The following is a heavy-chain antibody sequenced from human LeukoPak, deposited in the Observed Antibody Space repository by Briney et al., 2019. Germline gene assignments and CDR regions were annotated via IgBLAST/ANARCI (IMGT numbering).Heavy chain of an antibody. CDR2: TYYRSKWYN. D-gene: IGHD1-26*01. J-gene: IGHJ3*02. CDR1: GDSVSSNSAA. V-gene: IGHV6-1*01. CDR3: AKRMELLEGGVDAFDI. Sequence: SQTLSLTCAISGDSVSSNSAAWNWIRQSPSRGLEWLGRTYYRSKWYNDYAVSVKSRITINPDTSKSQFSLQLNSVTPEDTAVYYCAKRMELLEGGVDAFDIWGQGTMVTVSS.